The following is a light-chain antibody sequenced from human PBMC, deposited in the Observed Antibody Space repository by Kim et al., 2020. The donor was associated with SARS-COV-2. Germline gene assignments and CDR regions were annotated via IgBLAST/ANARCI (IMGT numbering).Light chain of an antibody. CDR3: SSFSSSSTNWV. J-gene: IGLJ3*02. V-gene: IGLV2-14*01. CDR1: SSDVGGYNY. CDR2: EVS. Sequence: QSALTQPASVSGSPGQSITISCTGTSSDVGGYNYVSWYQQHPGKAPKLMIYEVSNRPSGVSHRFSGSKSGNTASLIISGLQAEDEAAYYCSSFSSSSTNWVFGGGTKLTVL.